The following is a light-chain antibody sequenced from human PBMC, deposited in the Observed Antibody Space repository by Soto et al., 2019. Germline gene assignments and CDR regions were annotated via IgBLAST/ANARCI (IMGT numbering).Light chain of an antibody. CDR3: QQYGTSPFT. J-gene: IGKJ3*01. CDR1: QSVSSSY. V-gene: IGKV3-20*01. CDR2: GAS. Sequence: EIVLTQSPGTLSLSPGERATLSCRASQSVSSSYLAWYQQKPGQAPRLLISGASNRATGIPDRFSGSGSGTDFTITISRLEPEDFAVYYCQQYGTSPFTFGPGTKVDIK.